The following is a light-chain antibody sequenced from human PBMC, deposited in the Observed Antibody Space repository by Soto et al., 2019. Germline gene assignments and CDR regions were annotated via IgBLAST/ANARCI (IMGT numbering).Light chain of an antibody. V-gene: IGKV3-15*01. CDR1: QSVDSN. J-gene: IGKJ1*01. CDR3: QQYRSWPRT. CDR2: GAS. Sequence: EIVLTQSPATLSVSPGERVTLSCRASQSVDSNLAWYQQKPGQAPRLLIYGASTRATDMSGTFSGRGSGTEFTLTISNLRPEDFAVYYCQQYRSWPRTFGQGTKVEIK.